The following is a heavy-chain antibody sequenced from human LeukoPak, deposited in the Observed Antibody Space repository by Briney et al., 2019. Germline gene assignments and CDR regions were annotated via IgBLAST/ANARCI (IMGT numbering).Heavy chain of an antibody. CDR2: VSAYNGNI. V-gene: IGHV1-18*01. D-gene: IGHD2-21*01. CDR3: ARSTKVYCGEVCDNYHMDV. Sequence: GASVKVSCKASGYTFTSYGISWVRQAPGQGLEWMGWVSAYNGNIDYAQKFQGRVTMTTDTSTSTAYMEVRSLRSDDTAVYYCARSTKVYCGEVCDNYHMDVWGKGTTVTVSS. J-gene: IGHJ6*03. CDR1: GYTFTSYG.